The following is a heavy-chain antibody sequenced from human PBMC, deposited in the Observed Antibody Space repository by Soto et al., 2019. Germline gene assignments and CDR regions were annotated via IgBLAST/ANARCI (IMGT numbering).Heavy chain of an antibody. Sequence: QVQLQESGPGLVKPSETLSLTCTVSGGSVSSGSYYWSWIRQPPGKGLEWIGYIYYSGSTNYNPSLKSRVTISVDTSKNQFSLKLSSVTAADTAVYYCARDADEVEMATNSGGYFDLWGRGTLVTVSS. V-gene: IGHV4-61*01. CDR2: IYYSGST. J-gene: IGHJ2*01. CDR1: GGSVSSGSYY. CDR3: ARDADEVEMATNSGGYFDL. D-gene: IGHD2-15*01.